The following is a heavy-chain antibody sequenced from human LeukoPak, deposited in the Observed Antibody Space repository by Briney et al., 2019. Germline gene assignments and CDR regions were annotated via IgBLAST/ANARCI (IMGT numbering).Heavy chain of an antibody. V-gene: IGHV4-38-2*02. D-gene: IGHD5-12*01. CDR3: ARGDSGYDYD. CDR1: GYSISSGYY. Sequence: SETLSLTCTVSGYSISSGYYWGWIRQPPGKGLEWIGSIYHSGSTYYNPSLKSRVTISVDTSKNQFSLKLSSVTAADTAVYYCARGDSGYDYDWGQGTLVTVSS. J-gene: IGHJ4*02. CDR2: IYHSGST.